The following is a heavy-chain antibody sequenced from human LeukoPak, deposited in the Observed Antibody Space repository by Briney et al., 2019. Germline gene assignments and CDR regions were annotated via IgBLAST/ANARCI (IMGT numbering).Heavy chain of an antibody. D-gene: IGHD3-10*01. CDR2: IKQDGSEK. CDR3: ARDAGMVRGVILYYFDY. J-gene: IGHJ4*02. Sequence: GGSLRLSCAASGFTFSSYWMSWVRQAPGKGLEWVANIKQDGSEKYYVDSVKGRFTISRDNAKNSLYLQMNSLRAEDTALYYCARDAGMVRGVILYYFDYWGQGTLVTVSS. CDR1: GFTFSSYW. V-gene: IGHV3-7*01.